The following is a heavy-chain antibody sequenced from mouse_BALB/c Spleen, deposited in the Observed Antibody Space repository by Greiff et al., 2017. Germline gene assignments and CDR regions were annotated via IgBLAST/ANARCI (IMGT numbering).Heavy chain of an antibody. J-gene: IGHJ1*01. Sequence: VQLQQPGAELVRPGASVKLSCKASGYTFTSYWINWVKQRPGQGLEWIGNIYPSDSYTNYNQKFKDKATLTVDKSSSTAYMQLSSPTSEDSAVYYCTRDGSSYWYCDVWGAGTTVTVSS. CDR3: TRDGSSYWYCDV. D-gene: IGHD1-1*01. V-gene: IGHV1-69*02. CDR1: GYTFTSYW. CDR2: IYPSDSYT.